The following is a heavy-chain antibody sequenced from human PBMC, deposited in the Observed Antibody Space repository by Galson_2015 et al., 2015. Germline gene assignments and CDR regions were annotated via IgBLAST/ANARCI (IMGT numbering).Heavy chain of an antibody. CDR2: ISSAGFTK. D-gene: IGHD2-15*01. J-gene: IGHJ5*02. V-gene: IGHV3-48*03. Sequence: SLRLSCAASGFTFGSYEMNWVRQAPGKGLEGVAYISSAGFTKHYADSVRGRFTASRDNAKNSLYLQMDSLRAEDTAIYYCARDQVVVSASLDLWGQGTLVTVSS. CDR3: ARDQVVVSASLDL. CDR1: GFTFGSYE.